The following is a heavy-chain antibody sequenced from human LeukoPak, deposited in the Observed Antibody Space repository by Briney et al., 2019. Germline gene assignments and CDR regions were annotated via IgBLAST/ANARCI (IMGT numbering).Heavy chain of an antibody. V-gene: IGHV4-61*02. CDR3: ARGGAMTPAY. CDR1: GGSISSGSYY. J-gene: IGHJ4*02. Sequence: SQTLSLTCTVSGGSISSGSYYWIWIRQPAGKGLDWIGRTYTSGSTNYNPSLKIPVTISLDTSKYQFSLKLSSETAANTHVYYCARGGAMTPAYWGQGTLVTVSS. CDR2: TYTSGST.